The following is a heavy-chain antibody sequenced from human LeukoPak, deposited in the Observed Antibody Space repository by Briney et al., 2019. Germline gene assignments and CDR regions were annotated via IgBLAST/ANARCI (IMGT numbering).Heavy chain of an antibody. V-gene: IGHV4-34*01. Sequence: PSETLSLTCAVYGGSFSGYYWSWIRQPPGKGLGWIGEINHSGSTNYNPSLKSRVTISVDTSKNQFSLKLSSVTAADTAVYYCARGRLAARPFDYWGQGTLVTVSS. J-gene: IGHJ4*02. CDR1: GGSFSGYY. CDR3: ARGRLAARPFDY. D-gene: IGHD6-6*01. CDR2: INHSGST.